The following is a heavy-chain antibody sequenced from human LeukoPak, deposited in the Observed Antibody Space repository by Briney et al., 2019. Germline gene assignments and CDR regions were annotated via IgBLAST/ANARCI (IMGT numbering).Heavy chain of an antibody. V-gene: IGHV3-11*01. CDR1: GFTFSDYY. J-gene: IGHJ3*02. D-gene: IGHD2-8*02. CDR3: ARVVYCTGGLCQIFAFDT. CDR2: ISNSGDTT. Sequence: GGSLRLSCVVSGFTFSDYYMSWIRQTPGKGLEWIAYISNSGDTTFYTASVKGRFTISRDNGKNSVYLQMNNLRAEDTAVYYCARVVYCTGGLCQIFAFDTWGQGTMVTVPS.